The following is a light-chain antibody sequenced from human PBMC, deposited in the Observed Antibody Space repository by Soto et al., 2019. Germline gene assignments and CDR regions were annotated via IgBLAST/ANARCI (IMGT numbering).Light chain of an antibody. CDR1: QSVSSY. CDR2: DAS. J-gene: IGKJ4*01. CDR3: HEPSNCPQVS. Sequence: EIVLTQSPATLSLSPGERATLSCRASQSVSSYLAWYQQKPGRAPRLLIYDASNRATGIPARFSGSGSGTAVTITSSRLAPEDSALYYWHEPSNCPQVSVGGGTKVDIK. V-gene: IGKV3-11*01.